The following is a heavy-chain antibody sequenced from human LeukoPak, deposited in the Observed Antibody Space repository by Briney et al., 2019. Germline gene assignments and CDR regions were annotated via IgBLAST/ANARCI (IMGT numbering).Heavy chain of an antibody. CDR2: INQDGSEE. CDR1: GFIFSNYW. V-gene: IGHV3-7*01. D-gene: IGHD5-12*01. CDR3: VSDGGVSGYDLLDY. J-gene: IGHJ4*02. Sequence: GGSLRLSCTASGFIFSNYWMTWVRQAPGKGLEWVAQINQDGSEEYYIDSVKARFSISRDNARNSLSLQMNSLRAEDTAVYYCVSDGGVSGYDLLDYWGQGTLVTVSS.